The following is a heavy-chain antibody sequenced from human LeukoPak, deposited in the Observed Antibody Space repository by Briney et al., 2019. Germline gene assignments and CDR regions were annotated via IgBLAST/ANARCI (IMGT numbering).Heavy chain of an antibody. CDR1: GGSISSGSYY. Sequence: SQTQSLTCTVSGGSISSGSYYWSWIRQPAGKGLEWIGRFYTSGSTNYNPSLKSRVTMSEDKSKNQFSLKLSSVTAADTAVYYCARTNPVARNSLDYWGPGTLVTVSS. D-gene: IGHD1-14*01. J-gene: IGHJ4*02. CDR2: FYTSGST. V-gene: IGHV4-61*02. CDR3: ARTNPVARNSLDY.